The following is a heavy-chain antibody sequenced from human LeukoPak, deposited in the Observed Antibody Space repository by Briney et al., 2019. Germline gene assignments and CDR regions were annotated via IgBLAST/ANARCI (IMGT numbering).Heavy chain of an antibody. CDR1: GVSVSSGSYF. V-gene: IGHV4-61*01. CDR2: IYHDGST. J-gene: IGHJ5*02. Sequence: PSETLSLTCTVSGVSVSSGSYFWSWIRQPPGEGPQWIGYIYHDGSTNYSPSLRSRVSISVDTSKNQFSLKLSSVTTADTAVYFCATFFDFWFGPWGQGTQVTVRS. CDR3: ATFFDFWFGP. D-gene: IGHD5/OR15-5a*01.